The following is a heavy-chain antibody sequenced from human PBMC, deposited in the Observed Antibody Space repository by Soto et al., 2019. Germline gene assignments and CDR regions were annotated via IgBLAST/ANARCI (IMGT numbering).Heavy chain of an antibody. CDR2: VSAYNGER. CDR3: SRGTSIPASGDY. J-gene: IGHJ4*01. CDR1: GYTFTNYG. D-gene: IGHD6-6*01. Sequence: QVQLVQSGAEVKKPGASVKVSCKASGYTFTNYGINLVRQAPGQGLEWLGWVSAYNGERRYAQRVQARVIMTTDPSTTTAYMELRSLRSDDTAVYYCSRGTSIPASGDYWGQGTLVTVSS. V-gene: IGHV1-18*01.